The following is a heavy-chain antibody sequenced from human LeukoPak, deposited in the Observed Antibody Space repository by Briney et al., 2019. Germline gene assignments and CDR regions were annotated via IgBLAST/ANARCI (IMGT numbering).Heavy chain of an antibody. CDR1: GFSFSNYG. J-gene: IGHJ3*01. CDR3: AKDLWDGGSSPDAFDV. V-gene: IGHV3-23*01. D-gene: IGHD4-23*01. Sequence: GGSLRLSCAASGFSFSNYGMNWVRQAPGKGLAWVSGIRGSGVTAYYADSVKGRFTISRDNSKNAVYLQMNSLSADDTAIYYCAKDLWDGGSSPDAFDVWGQGTMVTVSS. CDR2: IRGSGVTA.